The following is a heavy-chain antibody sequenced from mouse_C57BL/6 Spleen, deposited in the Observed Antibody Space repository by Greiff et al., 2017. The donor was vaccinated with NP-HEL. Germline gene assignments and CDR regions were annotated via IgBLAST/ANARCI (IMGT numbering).Heavy chain of an antibody. Sequence: EVQLQQSGPELVKPGASVKISCKASGYSFTGYYMNWVKQSPEKSLEWIGEINPSTGGTTYNQKFKAKATLTVDKSSSTAYMQLKSLTSEDSAVYYCARQSFTTVVARGNFFAYWGQGTLVTVSA. J-gene: IGHJ3*01. CDR3: ARQSFTTVVARGNFFAY. D-gene: IGHD1-1*01. V-gene: IGHV1-42*01. CDR1: GYSFTGYY. CDR2: INPSTGGT.